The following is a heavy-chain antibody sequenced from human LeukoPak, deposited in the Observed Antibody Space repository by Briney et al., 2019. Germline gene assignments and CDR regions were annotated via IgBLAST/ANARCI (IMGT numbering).Heavy chain of an antibody. CDR2: LSYSGET. V-gene: IGHV4-39*01. Sequence: SETLSLTCTVSGGSVTTPNYWWGWVRQPPGKGLEWIGSLSYSGETYYSPSLESRVTISADTSKNQFSLRLTSVTPADTAVYYCASRGNFGYFDYWGQGILVTASS. CDR1: GGSVTTPNYW. D-gene: IGHD3-10*01. J-gene: IGHJ4*02. CDR3: ASRGNFGYFDY.